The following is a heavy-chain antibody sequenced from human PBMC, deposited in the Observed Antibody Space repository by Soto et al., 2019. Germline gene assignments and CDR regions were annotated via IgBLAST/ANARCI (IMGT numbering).Heavy chain of an antibody. CDR3: ARGGVSRGAFDI. CDR2: MNPSSGNK. J-gene: IGHJ3*02. D-gene: IGHD3-10*01. Sequence: QVQLVQSGAEVKKPGASVKVTCKASGYTFTSYDINWVRQAAGQGLEWLGWMNPSSGNKAYAQNFQGRVTVTRNTSISTAYLELTSLTSEDTDAYYCARGGVSRGAFDIWGRGTLVTVTS. CDR1: GYTFTSYD. V-gene: IGHV1-8*01.